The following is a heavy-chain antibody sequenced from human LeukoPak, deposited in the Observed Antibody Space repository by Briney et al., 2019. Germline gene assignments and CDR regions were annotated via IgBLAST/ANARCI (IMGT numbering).Heavy chain of an antibody. D-gene: IGHD6-13*01. CDR2: IYGEGNT. V-gene: IGHV3-53*01. Sequence: GESLRLSCAASGVTVRTSYMIWVRQARGKGLEWVSVIYGEGNTYYADSVKGQFTISRDDSKNTLSLQMTSLRAADTAIYYCARDSTTWSRAGYWGQGTLVTVSS. J-gene: IGHJ4*02. CDR3: ARDSTTWSRAGY. CDR1: GVTVRTSY.